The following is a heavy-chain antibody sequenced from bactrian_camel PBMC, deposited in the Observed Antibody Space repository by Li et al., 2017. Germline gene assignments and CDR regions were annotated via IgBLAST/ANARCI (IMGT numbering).Heavy chain of an antibody. CDR2: IRSDGSNT. Sequence: HVQLVESGGGLVQPGGSLRLSCAASGFTFSSYWMYWVRQAPGKGLEWVAAIRSDGSNTVYTDSVKGRFTISRDNAKNTVDLQMNSLKPEDTAMYYCAAGLFWGLCLDRADFGYWGQGTQVTVS. D-gene: IGHD4*01. CDR3: AAGLFWGLCLDRADFGY. CDR1: GFTFSSYW. J-gene: IGHJ6*01. V-gene: IGHV3S6*01.